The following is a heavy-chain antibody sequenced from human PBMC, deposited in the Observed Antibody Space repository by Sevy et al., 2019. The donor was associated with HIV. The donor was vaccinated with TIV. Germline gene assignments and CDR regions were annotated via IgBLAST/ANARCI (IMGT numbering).Heavy chain of an antibody. Sequence: SETLSLTCTVSGGSISSGDYYWSWIRQPPGKGLEWIGYIYYSGSTNYNPSLKSRVTISVDTSKNQFSLKLSSVTAADTAVYYCARDSSGYQDYGMDVWGQGTTVTVSS. CDR1: GGSISSGDYY. CDR2: IYYSGST. J-gene: IGHJ6*02. D-gene: IGHD3-22*01. V-gene: IGHV4-30-4*01. CDR3: ARDSSGYQDYGMDV.